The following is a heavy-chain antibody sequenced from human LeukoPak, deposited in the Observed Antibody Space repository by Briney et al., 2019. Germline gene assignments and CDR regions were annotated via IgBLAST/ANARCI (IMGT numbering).Heavy chain of an antibody. CDR1: GYTFTNYG. J-gene: IGHJ4*02. CDR3: ARTYYYGSSAYYGSVDY. CDR2: ISAYNGNT. V-gene: IGHV1-18*01. D-gene: IGHD3-22*01. Sequence: GASVTVSCKASGYTFTNYGISWVRQAPGQGFEWMGWISAYNGNTNYAQKLQGRLTMTTDTSTSTAYMELRSLRSDDTAVYYCARTYYYGSSAYYGSVDYWGQGTLVTVSS.